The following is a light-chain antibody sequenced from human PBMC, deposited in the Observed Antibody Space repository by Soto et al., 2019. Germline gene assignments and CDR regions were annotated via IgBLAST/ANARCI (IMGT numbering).Light chain of an antibody. V-gene: IGKV1-39*01. CDR1: QSIVTY. CDR2: AAS. CDR3: QQSYSTPPWT. J-gene: IGKJ1*01. Sequence: DIPMTQSPSSLSASVGDRVTITCRASQSIVTYLNWYLQKPGKAPKLLIYAASNLQSGVPSRFSGSVSGTDFTLTISSLQPEDFATYFCQQSYSTPPWTFGQGTNVEIK.